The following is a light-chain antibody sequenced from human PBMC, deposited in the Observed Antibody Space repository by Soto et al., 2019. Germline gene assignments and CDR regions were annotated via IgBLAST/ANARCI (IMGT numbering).Light chain of an antibody. V-gene: IGKV3-11*01. Sequence: VLTQSPATLSLSPGERAPLSCRASENVRTFVDWYQQKPGQAPRLLIYGASNRATDIPARFSGSGSGIDFTLTISNLEPEDFAVYYCQQHSHWPPWTFGQGTKVDIK. CDR3: QQHSHWPPWT. CDR2: GAS. J-gene: IGKJ1*01. CDR1: ENVRTF.